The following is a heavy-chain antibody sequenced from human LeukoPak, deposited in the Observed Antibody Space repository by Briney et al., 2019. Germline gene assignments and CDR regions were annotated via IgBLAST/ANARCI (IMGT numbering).Heavy chain of an antibody. D-gene: IGHD2-2*02. Sequence: PGGSLRLSCAASGFTFSSYGMHWVRQAPGKGLEWVAFIRYDGSNKYYADSVKGRFTISRDNSKNTLYLQMNSLRAEDTAVYYCAKVPYCSSTSCYTPSDYWGQGTLVTVSS. CDR3: AKVPYCSSTSCYTPSDY. CDR2: IRYDGSNK. V-gene: IGHV3-30*02. CDR1: GFTFSSYG. J-gene: IGHJ4*02.